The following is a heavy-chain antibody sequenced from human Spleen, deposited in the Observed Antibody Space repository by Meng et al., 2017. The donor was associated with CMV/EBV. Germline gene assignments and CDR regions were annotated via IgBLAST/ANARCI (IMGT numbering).Heavy chain of an antibody. CDR2: IDYTGTT. J-gene: IGHJ4*02. CDR3: ARIERRRILKYCGSDCSTTDY. V-gene: IGHV4-30-2*01. CDR1: AYS. Sequence: AYSWNWLRQRPGKGLEWIANIDYTGTTHYNPSLEGRVAISGDRSKTQFSLILNFVTAADTAVYFCARIERRRILKYCGSDCSTTDYWGQGTLVTVSS. D-gene: IGHD2-21*02.